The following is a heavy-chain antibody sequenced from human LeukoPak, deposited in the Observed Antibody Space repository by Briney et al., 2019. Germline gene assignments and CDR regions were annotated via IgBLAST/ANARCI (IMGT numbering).Heavy chain of an antibody. CDR2: IYPGDSDT. D-gene: IGHD2-21*02. CDR1: GYSFTSYW. Sequence: GESLKISCKGSGYSFTSYWIGWVRRMPGKGLEWMGIIYPGDSDTRYSPSFQGQVTISADKSISTAYLQWSSLKASDTAMYYCARLRYIVVVTANNWFDPWGQGTLVTVSS. CDR3: ARLRYIVVVTANNWFDP. J-gene: IGHJ5*02. V-gene: IGHV5-51*01.